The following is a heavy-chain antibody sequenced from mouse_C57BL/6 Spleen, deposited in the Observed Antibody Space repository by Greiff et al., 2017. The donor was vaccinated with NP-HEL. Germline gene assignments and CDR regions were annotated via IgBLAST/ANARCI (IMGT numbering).Heavy chain of an antibody. D-gene: IGHD2-4*01. V-gene: IGHV1-50*01. CDR1: GYTFTSYW. Sequence: QVQLKQPGAELVKPGASVKLSCKASGYTFTSYWMQWVKQRPGQGLEWIGEIDPSDSYTNYNQKFKGKATLTVDTSSSTAYMQLSSLTSEDSAVYYCARGEGLRDGYYFDYWGQGTTLTVSS. CDR3: ARGEGLRDGYYFDY. CDR2: IDPSDSYT. J-gene: IGHJ2*01.